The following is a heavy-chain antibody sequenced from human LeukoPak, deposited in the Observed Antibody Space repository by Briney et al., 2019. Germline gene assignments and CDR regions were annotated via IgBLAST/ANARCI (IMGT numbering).Heavy chain of an antibody. CDR1: GGSISSGSYY. CDR3: AKDWSNFGARDWFDP. D-gene: IGHD3-3*01. J-gene: IGHJ5*02. V-gene: IGHV4-61*02. CDR2: IYSTGST. Sequence: SETLSLTCTVSGGSISSGSYYWSWIRQSAGRGLEWIGRIYSTGSTSYNPSLTSRVTISRDTSKNQFSLNLSSVTAADTAVYYCAKDWSNFGARDWFDPWGQGILVTVSS.